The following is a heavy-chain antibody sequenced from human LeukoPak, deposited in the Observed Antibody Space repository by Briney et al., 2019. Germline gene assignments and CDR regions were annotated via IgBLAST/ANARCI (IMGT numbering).Heavy chain of an antibody. CDR1: GYTFTSLY. CDR3: ARDTASVWYSSGWYEYFQH. V-gene: IGHV1-46*01. J-gene: IGHJ1*01. D-gene: IGHD6-19*01. CDR2: INPSSGST. Sequence: ASVKVSCKASGYTFTSLYMHWVRQAPEQGLEWMGVINPSSGSTSNAQKFQGRVTMTRDTSTSTVYMELSSLRFEDTAVYYCARDTASVWYSSGWYEYFQHWGQGTLVTVSS.